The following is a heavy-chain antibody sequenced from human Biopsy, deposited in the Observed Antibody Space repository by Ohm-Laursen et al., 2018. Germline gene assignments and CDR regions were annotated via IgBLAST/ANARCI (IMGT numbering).Heavy chain of an antibody. CDR1: GESFNGYY. V-gene: IGHV4-34*01. J-gene: IGHJ5*02. CDR3: AGATSGTSLYDP. D-gene: IGHD6-13*01. CDR2: INHSGRT. Sequence: PSETLSLTCAVYGESFNGYYWSWIRQTPGKGLEWIGEINHSGRTNYNPSLKSRVTISVDTSTNQFSLKVRSVTAADTAMYYCAGATSGTSLYDPWGQGILVTVSS.